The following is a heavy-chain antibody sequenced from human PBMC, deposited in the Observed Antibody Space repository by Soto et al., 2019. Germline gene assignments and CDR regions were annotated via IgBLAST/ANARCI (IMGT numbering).Heavy chain of an antibody. Sequence: GSLRLSCAASGFTFSSYSMNWVRQAPGKGLEWVSYISSSSTIYYADSVKGRFTISRDNAKNSLYLQMNSLRDEDTAVYYCARDPTGTGNWFDPWGQGTLVTVS. CDR2: ISSSSTI. V-gene: IGHV3-48*02. D-gene: IGHD2-8*02. CDR1: GFTFSSYS. J-gene: IGHJ5*02. CDR3: ARDPTGTGNWFDP.